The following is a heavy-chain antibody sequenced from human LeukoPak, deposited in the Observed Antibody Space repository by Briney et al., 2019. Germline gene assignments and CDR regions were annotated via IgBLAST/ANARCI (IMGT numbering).Heavy chain of an antibody. CDR1: GFTFDDNT. J-gene: IGHJ4*02. CDR2: ITWKSHRT. CDR3: ASEVGYRSLGY. D-gene: IGHD3-3*01. V-gene: IGHV3-43*01. Sequence: PGGSLILSCAASGFTFDDNTMHWVRQTPGRGLEWVSFITWKSHRTHYADSVRGRFTVSRDNSKDSMHLEMNSLKTEDTGLYHCASEVGYRSLGYLGQGTLVTVSS.